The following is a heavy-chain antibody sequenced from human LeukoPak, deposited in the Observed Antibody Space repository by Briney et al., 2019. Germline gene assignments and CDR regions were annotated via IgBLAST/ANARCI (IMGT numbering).Heavy chain of an antibody. CDR1: GFTVSSYY. V-gene: IGHV3-66*01. Sequence: GGSLRLSCAASGFTVSSYYMTWVRQAPGKGLEWVSVFYSDGSTYYADSVKGRVAISRDNSNNTVFLQMNIVRAEDTAVYYCARSYSNHLFGMDVWGQGTTVTVS. D-gene: IGHD4-11*01. J-gene: IGHJ6*02. CDR2: FYSDGST. CDR3: ARSYSNHLFGMDV.